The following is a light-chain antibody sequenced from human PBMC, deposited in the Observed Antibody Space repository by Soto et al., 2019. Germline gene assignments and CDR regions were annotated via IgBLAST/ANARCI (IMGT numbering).Light chain of an antibody. Sequence: QSALTQPASVSGSPGQSITLSCTGTSSDVGNYNLVSWYQQHPGKVPKLMIYEVNKRPSGVSNRFSGSKSGNTASLTISGLQAEDEADYYCCSNGGSSTTYVFGTGTKVTVL. J-gene: IGLJ1*01. CDR1: SSDVGNYNL. V-gene: IGLV2-23*02. CDR2: EVN. CDR3: CSNGGSSTTYV.